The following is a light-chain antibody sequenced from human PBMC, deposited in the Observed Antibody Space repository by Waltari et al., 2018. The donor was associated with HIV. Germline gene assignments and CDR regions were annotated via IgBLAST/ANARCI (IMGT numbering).Light chain of an antibody. V-gene: IGKV1-39*01. CDR2: GAS. CDR3: QQSYSTPVT. Sequence: DIQMTQSPYSLSASVGDRVTIPCRASQSISSYLNWYQQKPGKAPELLIYGASSLQSGVPSRFSGSGSGTDFTLTINSLQPEDVATYFCQQSYSTPVTFGQGTKLEIK. J-gene: IGKJ2*01. CDR1: QSISSY.